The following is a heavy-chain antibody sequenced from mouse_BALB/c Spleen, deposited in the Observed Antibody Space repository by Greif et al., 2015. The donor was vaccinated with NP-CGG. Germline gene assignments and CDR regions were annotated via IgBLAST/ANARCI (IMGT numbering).Heavy chain of an antibody. CDR2: ISSGGSYT. V-gene: IGHV5-9-3*01. D-gene: IGHD1-3*01. CDR1: GFTFSSYA. Sequence: EVKLMESGGGLVKPGGSLKLSCAASGFTFSSYAMSWVRQTPEKRLEWVATISSGGSYTYYPDSVKGRFNISRDNAKNTLYLQMGSLRSDDTAMYYCARHQTGTDYAMDYWGQGTSVTVSS. CDR3: ARHQTGTDYAMDY. J-gene: IGHJ4*01.